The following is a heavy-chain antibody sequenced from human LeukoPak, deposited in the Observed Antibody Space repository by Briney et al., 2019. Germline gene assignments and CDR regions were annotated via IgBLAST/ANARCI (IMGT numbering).Heavy chain of an antibody. V-gene: IGHV4-34*01. Sequence: PSETLSLTCAVYGGSFSGYYWSWIRQPPGKGLEWIGEINHSGSTNYNPSLKSRVTISVDTSKNQFSLKLSSVTAADTAVYYCARDTQVGARVGSWFDPWGQGTLVTVSS. CDR2: INHSGST. CDR1: GGSFSGYY. CDR3: ARDTQVGARVGSWFDP. J-gene: IGHJ5*02. D-gene: IGHD1-26*01.